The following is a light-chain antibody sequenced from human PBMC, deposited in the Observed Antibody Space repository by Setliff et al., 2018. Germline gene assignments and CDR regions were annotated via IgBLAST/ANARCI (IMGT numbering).Light chain of an antibody. Sequence: PASVSGSPGQSITISCTGSSSDIGGYNYVSWYQQHPGKAPKLMIYDVNERPSGVSNRFSGSKSGNTASLTISGLQAEDEADYYCSSYTTTSTVVIGGGTKVTVL. V-gene: IGLV2-14*01. CDR3: SSYTTTSTVV. CDR1: SSDIGGYNY. CDR2: DVN. J-gene: IGLJ2*01.